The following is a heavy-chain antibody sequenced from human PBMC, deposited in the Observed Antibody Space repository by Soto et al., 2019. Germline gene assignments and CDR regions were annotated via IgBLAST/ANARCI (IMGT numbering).Heavy chain of an antibody. J-gene: IGHJ4*02. CDR1: GFTFSTYA. Sequence: EVQLLESGGGLVQPGGSLRLSCAASGFTFSTYAMSWVRQAPGKGLEWVSAISGSGGNSTFYGDSVKGRFTISRDNSKNTLDLEMSSLGAEDTAVYYCAKGGGSCCFDCWGQGTLVTVSS. D-gene: IGHD2-15*01. V-gene: IGHV3-23*01. CDR2: ISGSGGNST. CDR3: AKGGGSCCFDC.